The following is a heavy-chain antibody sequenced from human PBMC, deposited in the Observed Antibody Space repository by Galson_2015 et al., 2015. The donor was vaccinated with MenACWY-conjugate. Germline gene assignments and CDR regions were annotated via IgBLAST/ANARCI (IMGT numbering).Heavy chain of an antibody. Sequence: VSGGSISTYYWNWIRQPPGKGLEWIGYIYYSGSTNYNPSLKSRVTISVDTSKNQFSLKLSSVTAADKAVYYCARADSSGYRIWGQGTMVTVSS. J-gene: IGHJ3*02. V-gene: IGHV4-59*01. D-gene: IGHD3-22*01. CDR1: GGSISTYY. CDR2: IYYSGST. CDR3: ARADSSGYRI.